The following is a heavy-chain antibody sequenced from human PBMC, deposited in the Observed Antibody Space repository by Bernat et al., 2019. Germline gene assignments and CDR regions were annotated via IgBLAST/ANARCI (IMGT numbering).Heavy chain of an antibody. V-gene: IGHV3-23*01. D-gene: IGHD2-21*01. J-gene: IGHJ4*02. CDR2: ITASGGST. Sequence: EVQLLESGGGLVQPGGSLRLSCAASGFTFSNYAISWVRQAPGKGLEWVSVITASGGSTHYSDSVKGRFTISRDNSKNTLYLQMNRLRAEDTAIYYCVKSGCGGDCYTDYWGQGTLVSVSS. CDR1: GFTFSNYA. CDR3: VKSGCGGDCYTDY.